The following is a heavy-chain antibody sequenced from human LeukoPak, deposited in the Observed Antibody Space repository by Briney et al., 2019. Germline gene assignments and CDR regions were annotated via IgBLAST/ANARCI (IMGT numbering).Heavy chain of an antibody. V-gene: IGHV4-31*03. Sequence: PSETLSLTCTVSGGSISSGGYYWSWIRQHPGKGLEWIGYIYYSGSTYYNPSLKSRVTISVDTSKNQFSLKLSSVTAADTAVYYCARASPYYDILTDVRNLVFFDYWGQGTLVTVSS. CDR1: GGSISSGGYY. J-gene: IGHJ4*02. CDR3: ARASPYYDILTDVRNLVFFDY. CDR2: IYYSGST. D-gene: IGHD3-9*01.